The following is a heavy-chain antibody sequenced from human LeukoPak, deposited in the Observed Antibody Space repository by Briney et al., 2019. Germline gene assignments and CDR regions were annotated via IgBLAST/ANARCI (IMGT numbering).Heavy chain of an antibody. CDR3: ARARGALSY. J-gene: IGHJ4*02. V-gene: IGHV3-30*14. CDR1: GFTFNSYA. D-gene: IGHD1-26*01. CDR2: IAFDGTNT. Sequence: PGGSLRLSCAASGFTFNSYAFHWVRQAPGKGLQWVAVIAFDGTNTHYADSVKGRSTISRDNSKNTLYLQMSSLRPEDTAIYFCARARGALSYWGQGTLITVSS.